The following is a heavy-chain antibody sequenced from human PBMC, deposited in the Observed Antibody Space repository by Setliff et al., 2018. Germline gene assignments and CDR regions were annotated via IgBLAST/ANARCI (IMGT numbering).Heavy chain of an antibody. Sequence: SETLSLTCTVSGGSISSSNYYWGWIRQPPGKGLEWIGNIYYGGSAYYNPSLKSRVTISVDTSKNQFSLKLSSVTAADTAMYCCARILGYCSGGSCYVPYWGQGTRVTVSS. CDR2: IYYGGSA. D-gene: IGHD2-15*01. CDR3: ARILGYCSGGSCYVPY. J-gene: IGHJ4*02. CDR1: GGSISSSNYY. V-gene: IGHV4-39*07.